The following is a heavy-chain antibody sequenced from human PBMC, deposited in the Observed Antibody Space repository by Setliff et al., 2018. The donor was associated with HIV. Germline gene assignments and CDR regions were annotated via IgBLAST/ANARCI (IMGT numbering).Heavy chain of an antibody. CDR1: GFTFDDYA. Sequence: GGSLRLSCAASGFTFDDYAMYWVRQTPGKGLEWVSSVSWNSGSGSEKYYVDSVKGRFTVSRDNAKNSLFLQMDSLRAEDTAVYYCARDRRYSSRWYYPFSSGDDGLDSWGQGTLVTVSS. CDR3: ARDRRYSSRWYYPFSSGDDGLDS. D-gene: IGHD6-13*01. V-gene: IGHV3-9*01. CDR2: VSWNSGSGSEK. J-gene: IGHJ4*02.